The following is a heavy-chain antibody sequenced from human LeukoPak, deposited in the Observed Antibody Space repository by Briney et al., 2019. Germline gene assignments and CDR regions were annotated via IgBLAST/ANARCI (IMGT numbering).Heavy chain of an antibody. V-gene: IGHV1-69*13. J-gene: IGHJ4*02. CDR2: IIPIFGTA. CDR3: ARASSGSGDYATLPTFYYLDY. Sequence: SVKVSCKASGGTFSSYAISWVRQAPGQGLEWMGGIIPIFGTANYAQKFQGRVTITADESTSTAYMELSSLRSEDTAVYYCARASSGSGDYATLPTFYYLDYWGQGTLVTVSS. D-gene: IGHD4-17*01. CDR1: GGTFSSYA.